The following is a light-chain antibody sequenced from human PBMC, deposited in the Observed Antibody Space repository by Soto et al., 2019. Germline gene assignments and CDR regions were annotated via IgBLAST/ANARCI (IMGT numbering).Light chain of an antibody. V-gene: IGLV1-40*01. Sequence: QSVLTQPPSVSGAPGQRVTISCTGSSSNIGAGYDVHWYQQLPGTAPKLLIYDNNNRPSGVPDRFSGSNSGTSASLAITGLKAEDEADYYCQSYYSSLSGYVFGTGTKLTVL. J-gene: IGLJ1*01. CDR2: DNN. CDR1: SSNIGAGYD. CDR3: QSYYSSLSGYV.